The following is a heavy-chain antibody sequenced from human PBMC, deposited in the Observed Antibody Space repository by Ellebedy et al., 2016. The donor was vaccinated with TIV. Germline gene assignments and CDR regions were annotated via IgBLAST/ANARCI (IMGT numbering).Heavy chain of an antibody. CDR2: ISSSSSYI. Sequence: PGGSLRLSCAASGFTFSGYSMNWVRQAPGKGLEWVSSISSSSSYIYYADSVKGRFTISRDNAKNSLYLQMNSLRAEDTAVYYCARSRGAKPPTPFHYWGQGTLVTVSS. CDR1: GFTFSGYS. CDR3: ARSRGAKPPTPFHY. D-gene: IGHD1-26*01. V-gene: IGHV3-21*01. J-gene: IGHJ4*02.